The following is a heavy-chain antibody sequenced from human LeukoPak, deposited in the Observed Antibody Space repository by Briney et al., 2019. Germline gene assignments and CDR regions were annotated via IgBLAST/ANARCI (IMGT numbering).Heavy chain of an antibody. V-gene: IGHV1-8*02. CDR3: AAYYYDSSGYYDAFDI. CDR1: GYTFTAYY. CDR2: MNPNSGNT. Sequence: ASVKVSCKASGYTFTAYYVYWVRQAPGQGLEWMGWMNPNSGNTGYAQKFQGRVTMTRNTSISTAYMELSSLRSEDTAVYYCAAYYYDSSGYYDAFDIWGQGTMVTVSS. D-gene: IGHD3-22*01. J-gene: IGHJ3*02.